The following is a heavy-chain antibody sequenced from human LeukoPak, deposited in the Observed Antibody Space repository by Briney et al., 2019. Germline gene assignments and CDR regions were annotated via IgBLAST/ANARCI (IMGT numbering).Heavy chain of an antibody. D-gene: IGHD6-19*01. J-gene: IGHJ4*02. CDR2: ISYDGSDK. CDR3: ARDLDSSLRD. Sequence: PGTSLRLSCAASGFMFRNFAMSWVRQAPGKGLEWVAVISYDGSDKYYADSVKGRFTISRDNSRNTLYLQMNSLRAEDTAVYYCARDLDSSLRDWSQGTLVTVSS. V-gene: IGHV3-30*03. CDR1: GFMFRNFA.